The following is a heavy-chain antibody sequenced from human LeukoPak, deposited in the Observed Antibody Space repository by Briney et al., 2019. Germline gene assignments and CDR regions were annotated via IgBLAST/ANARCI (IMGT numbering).Heavy chain of an antibody. Sequence: PSETLSLTCTVSGGSISSSSYYWGWIRQPPGKGPEWIGSIYYSGSTYYNPSLKSRVTISVDTSKDQFSLKLSSVTAADTAVYYCARDRRDSGYDLGDFDYWGQGTLVTVSS. CDR1: GGSISSSSYY. CDR3: ARDRRDSGYDLGDFDY. J-gene: IGHJ4*02. V-gene: IGHV4-39*07. CDR2: IYYSGST. D-gene: IGHD5-12*01.